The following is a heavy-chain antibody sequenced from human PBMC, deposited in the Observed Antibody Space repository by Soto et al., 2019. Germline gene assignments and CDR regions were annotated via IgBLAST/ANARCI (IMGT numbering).Heavy chain of an antibody. CDR1: GFTFSSYG. CDR2: ISYDGSNK. Sequence: GGSLRLSCAASGFTFSSYGLHWVRQAPGKGLEWVALISYDGSNKYYADSVKGRFIISRDNFRNTLYLQMNSLRAEDTAVYYCATDIVVVPAAHEDDAFDIWGQGTMVTVSS. J-gene: IGHJ3*02. V-gene: IGHV3-30*03. CDR3: ATDIVVVPAAHEDDAFDI. D-gene: IGHD2-2*01.